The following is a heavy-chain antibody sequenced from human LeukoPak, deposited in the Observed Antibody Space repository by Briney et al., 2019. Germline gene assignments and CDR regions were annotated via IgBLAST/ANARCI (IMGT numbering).Heavy chain of an antibody. Sequence: GGSLRLSCTASGFTFGDHSVSWFRQAPGKGLEWVGFIRSKAYGGTAEYAASVKGRFTISRDDSKGVAYLQMDSLKTEDTAVYYCTREIRYFDWFQADYWGQGTLVTVSS. CDR2: IRSKAYGGTA. J-gene: IGHJ4*02. CDR3: TREIRYFDWFQADY. D-gene: IGHD3-9*01. CDR1: GFTFGDHS. V-gene: IGHV3-49*03.